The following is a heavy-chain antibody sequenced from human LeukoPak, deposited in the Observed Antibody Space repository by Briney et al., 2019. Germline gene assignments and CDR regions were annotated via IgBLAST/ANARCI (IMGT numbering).Heavy chain of an antibody. CDR1: GGSISSYY. Sequence: SETLPLTCTVSGGSISSYYWSWIRQPPGKGLEWIGYIYYSGSTNYNPSLKSRVTISVDTSKNQFSLKLSSVTAADTAVYYCARDAPVSSLSPWGFDPWGQGTLVTVSS. V-gene: IGHV4-59*01. CDR3: ARDAPVSSLSPWGFDP. J-gene: IGHJ5*02. CDR2: IYYSGST. D-gene: IGHD6-6*01.